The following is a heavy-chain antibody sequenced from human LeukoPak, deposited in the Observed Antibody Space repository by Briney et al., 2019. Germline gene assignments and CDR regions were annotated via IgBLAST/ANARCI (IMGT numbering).Heavy chain of an antibody. CDR1: GFTFSDYY. J-gene: IGHJ3*02. CDR3: ARAQTLFWEFDGFDI. CDR2: ISSSSSYT. V-gene: IGHV3-11*05. Sequence: PGGSLRLSCAASGFTFSDYYMSWIRQAPGKGLEWVSYISSSSSYTNYADSVKGRFTISRDNAKNSLYLQMNSLRAEDTAVYYCARAQTLFWEFDGFDIWGRGTKVTVSS. D-gene: IGHD3-3*01.